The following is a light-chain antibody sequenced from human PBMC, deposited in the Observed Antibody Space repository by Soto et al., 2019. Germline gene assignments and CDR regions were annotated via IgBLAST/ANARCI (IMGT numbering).Light chain of an antibody. CDR2: KAS. CDR1: QSLLHSNGYNY. CDR3: QHYNSYSEA. J-gene: IGKJ1*01. V-gene: IGKV2-28*01. Sequence: DIVMTQSPLSLPVTPVEPASISCRSSQSLLHSNGYNYLDWYLQKPGKAPKLLIYKASTLKSGVPSRFSGSGSGTEFPLTISSLQPDDFATYYCQHYNSYSEAFGQGTKVDIK.